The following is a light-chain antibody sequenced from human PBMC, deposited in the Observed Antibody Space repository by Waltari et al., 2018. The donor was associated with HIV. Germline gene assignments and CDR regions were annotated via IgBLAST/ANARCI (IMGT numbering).Light chain of an antibody. CDR3: QVWDSSSDHL. J-gene: IGLJ2*01. CDR1: NIGSKK. CDR2: DDV. Sequence: SFVPTQPPSVSVAPGHTARITCGANNIGSKKVHWYQQKSGQAPVLVVYDDVGRPSGIPERFSGSNSGNTAILTISRVEAGDEADYYCQVWDSSSDHLFGGGTKLTVL. V-gene: IGLV3-21*02.